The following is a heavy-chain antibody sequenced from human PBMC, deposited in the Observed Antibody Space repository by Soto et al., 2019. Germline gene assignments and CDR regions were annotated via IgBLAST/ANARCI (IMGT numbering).Heavy chain of an antibody. CDR2: IXXXGXNX. J-gene: IGHJ4*02. V-gene: IGHV3-30*18. Sequence: PGGSLRLSCAASGFTFSSYSINWVRQAPGKGLEWVAVIXXXGXNXXXAXXXXGRLTISRDNSKNTLYLQMNSLRAEDTAVYYCAKDEYSGYDLGIYWGQGTLVTVSS. CDR1: GFTFSSYS. CDR3: AKDEYSGYDLGIY. D-gene: IGHD5-12*01.